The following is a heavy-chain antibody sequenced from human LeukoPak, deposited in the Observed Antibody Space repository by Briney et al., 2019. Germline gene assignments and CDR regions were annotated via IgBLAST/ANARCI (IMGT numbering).Heavy chain of an antibody. CDR2: IVGSSST. V-gene: IGHV3-21*01. J-gene: IGHJ4*02. D-gene: IGHD6-13*01. Sequence: TGGSLRLSCAASGFTFSNFAMTWVRQAPGKGPEWVSSIVGSSSTYYADSLKGRFTISRDNAKNSLYLQMNSLRAEDTAVYYCARIGAGSSRDYWGQGTLVSVS. CDR3: ARIGAGSSRDY. CDR1: GFTFSNFA.